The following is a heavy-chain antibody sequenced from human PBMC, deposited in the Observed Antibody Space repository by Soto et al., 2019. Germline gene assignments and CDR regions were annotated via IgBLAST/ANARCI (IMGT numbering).Heavy chain of an antibody. J-gene: IGHJ4*02. CDR1: CGSFSGYY. CDR3: AREIGGGSYFY. Sequence: SETLSLTCAVYCGSFSGYYWSWIRQPPGKGLEWIGSIYYSGSTYYNPSLKSRVTISADTSKNQFSLKLSSVSAADTAVYYCAREIGGGSYFYWGQGTLVTVSS. D-gene: IGHD1-26*01. V-gene: IGHV4-34*01. CDR2: IYYSGST.